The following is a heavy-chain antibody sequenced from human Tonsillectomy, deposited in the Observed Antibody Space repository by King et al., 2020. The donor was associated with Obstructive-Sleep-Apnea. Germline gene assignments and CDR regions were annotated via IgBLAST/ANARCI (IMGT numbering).Heavy chain of an antibody. CDR2: ISYDGSTK. V-gene: IGHV3-30*03. J-gene: IGHJ4*02. D-gene: IGHD1-26*01. Sequence: VQLVESGGGVVQPERSLRLSCVASGFTFKSHGMHWVRQAPGKGLEWVAIISYDGSTKYYADSVKGRFTISRDDCRNTLYLQMDSLRAEDTAVYYCARDLSGRYSTDYWGQGTLVTSPQ. CDR3: ARDLSGRYSTDY. CDR1: GFTFKSHG.